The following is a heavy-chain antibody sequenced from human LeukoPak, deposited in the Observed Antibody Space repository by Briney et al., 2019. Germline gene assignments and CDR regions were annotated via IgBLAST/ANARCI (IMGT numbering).Heavy chain of an antibody. CDR1: GYIFTSYN. V-gene: IGHV1-46*01. D-gene: IGHD4-17*01. CDR3: AKGTTVTTKIGYYFDY. J-gene: IGHJ4*02. CDR2: INPSGGST. Sequence: ASVKVSCKASGYIFTSYNIYWVRQAPGQGLEWMGIINPSGGSTNYAQKFQGRVTMTRDTSTSTVYMELSSLRSEDTAVYYCAKGTTVTTKIGYYFDYWGQGTLVTVSS.